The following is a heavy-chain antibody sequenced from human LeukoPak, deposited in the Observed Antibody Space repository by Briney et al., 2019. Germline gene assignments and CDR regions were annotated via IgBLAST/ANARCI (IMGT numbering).Heavy chain of an antibody. J-gene: IGHJ4*02. CDR1: GFTFSSFA. D-gene: IGHD3-22*01. CDR2: ISGSGGST. V-gene: IGHV3-23*01. CDR3: AKATYYYDSSGYYYYFDY. Sequence: GGSLRLSCAASGFTFSSFAMSWGRQAPGKGVEWFSSISGSGGSTFYADSVKGRFTISRDNSKNTLYLQMNSLRAEDTAVYYCAKATYYYDSSGYYYYFDYWGQGTLVTVSS.